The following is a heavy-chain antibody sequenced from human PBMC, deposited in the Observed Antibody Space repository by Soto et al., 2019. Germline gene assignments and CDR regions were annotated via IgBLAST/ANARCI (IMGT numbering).Heavy chain of an antibody. J-gene: IGHJ5*02. CDR1: GGSISSGGYY. D-gene: IGHD3-3*01. CDR3: ATFNFGVVRVGWFDP. CDR2: IYYSGST. Sequence: SETLSLTCTVSGGSISSGGYYWSWIRQHPGKGLEWIGYIYYSGSTYYNPSLKSRVTISVDTSKNQFSLKLSSVTAADTAVYYCATFNFGVVRVGWFDPWGQGTLVTVSS. V-gene: IGHV4-31*03.